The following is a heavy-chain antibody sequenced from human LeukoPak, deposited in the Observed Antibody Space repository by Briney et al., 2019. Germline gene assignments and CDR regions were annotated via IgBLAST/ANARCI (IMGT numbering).Heavy chain of an antibody. CDR2: SYYCGRT. Sequence: PSETLSLKCTVSGDSFSSNDYHWGWIRQPPGKGLEWIGISYYCGRTFYNPSLKGRVIISVDTCKNQFSLILTSVTAADTAVYYCARHKEWYDWLDPWGQGTLVIVSS. CDR1: GDSFSSNDYH. D-gene: IGHD2-8*01. CDR3: ARHKEWYDWLDP. V-gene: IGHV4-39*01. J-gene: IGHJ5*02.